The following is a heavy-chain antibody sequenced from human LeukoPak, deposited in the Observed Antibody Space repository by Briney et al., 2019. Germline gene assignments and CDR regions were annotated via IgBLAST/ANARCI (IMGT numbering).Heavy chain of an antibody. CDR3: TTTGNFGIDP. V-gene: IGHV3-73*01. Sequence: GGSLRLSCAASGFTFSGSSIHWVRQPSGKGPEWVGLIRTKSNTYATAYAASVKGSFTIPRDDSKNTAFLQMNSLKTEDTAVYYCTTTGNFGIDPWGQGTLVTVSS. J-gene: IGHJ5*02. CDR2: IRTKSNTYAT. CDR1: GFTFSGSS. D-gene: IGHD3-10*01.